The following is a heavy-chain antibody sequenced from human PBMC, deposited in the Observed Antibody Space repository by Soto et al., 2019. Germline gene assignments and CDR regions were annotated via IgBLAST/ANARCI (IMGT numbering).Heavy chain of an antibody. D-gene: IGHD1-26*01. CDR2: ISSDGNNK. J-gene: IGHJ4*02. CDR3: ARWEQPLFDY. Sequence: QVQLVESGGGVVQPGRSLRFSCAASGFTVSAYTMHWVRQAPGKGLEWVAVISSDGNNKYYTDSVKGRFTISRDTSTNTLYLQMNSLRAEDTAVYYCARWEQPLFDYWGQGTLVTVSS. CDR1: GFTVSAYT. V-gene: IGHV3-30-3*01.